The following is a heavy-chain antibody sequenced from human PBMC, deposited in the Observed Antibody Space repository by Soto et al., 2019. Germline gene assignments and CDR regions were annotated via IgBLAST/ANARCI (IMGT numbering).Heavy chain of an antibody. V-gene: IGHV4-39*07. D-gene: IGHD3-10*01. CDR1: GGSISSSSYY. CDR3: AGIEVGSGGYYYYGMDV. CDR2: IYYSGST. Sequence: SETLSLTCTVSGGSISSSSYYWGWIRQPPGKGLEWIGSIYYSGSTYYNPSLKSRVTISVDTSKNQFSLKLSSVTAADTAVYYCAGIEVGSGGYYYYGMDVWGQGTTVTVSS. J-gene: IGHJ6*02.